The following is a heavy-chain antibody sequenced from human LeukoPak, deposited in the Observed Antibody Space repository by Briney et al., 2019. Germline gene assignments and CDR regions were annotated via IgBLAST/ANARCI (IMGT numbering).Heavy chain of an antibody. CDR1: GFTVSSNY. V-gene: IGHV3-66*01. CDR3: AKDHAIRVPGYFQH. Sequence: QSGGSLRLSCAASGFTVSSNYMSWVRQAPGKGLEWVSVIYSGGSTYYADSVKGRFTISRDNSKNTLYLQMNSLRAEDTAVYYCAKDHAIRVPGYFQHWGQGTLVTVSS. CDR2: IYSGGST. D-gene: IGHD2/OR15-2a*01. J-gene: IGHJ1*01.